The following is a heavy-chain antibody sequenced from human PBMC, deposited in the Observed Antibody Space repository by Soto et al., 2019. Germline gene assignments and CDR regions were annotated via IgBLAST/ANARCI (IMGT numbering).Heavy chain of an antibody. CDR1: GFTFSGYS. D-gene: IGHD5-12*01. J-gene: IGHJ4*02. Sequence: EVQLVESGGGLVQPGGSLRLSCAASGFTFSGYSMNWVRQAPGKGLEWVSYISSSSSTIYYADPVKGRFTISRDNTKNSLELQMNSLRAEDTAVYCCARVAIYSGYDCVDYWGQGTLVTVSS. V-gene: IGHV3-48*04. CDR2: ISSSSSTI. CDR3: ARVAIYSGYDCVDY.